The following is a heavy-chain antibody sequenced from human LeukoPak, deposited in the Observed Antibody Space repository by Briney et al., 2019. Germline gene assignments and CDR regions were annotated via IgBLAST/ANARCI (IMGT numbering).Heavy chain of an antibody. CDR1: GFTFSSYG. D-gene: IGHD3-3*01. CDR2: ISYDGSNK. Sequence: PGGSLRLSCAASGFTFSSYGMRWVRQAPGKGLEWVAVISYDGSNKYYADSVKGRFTISRDNAKNSLYLQMNSLRAEDTAVYYCARLIFGVVIDYWGQGTLVTVSS. V-gene: IGHV3-30*03. J-gene: IGHJ4*02. CDR3: ARLIFGVVIDY.